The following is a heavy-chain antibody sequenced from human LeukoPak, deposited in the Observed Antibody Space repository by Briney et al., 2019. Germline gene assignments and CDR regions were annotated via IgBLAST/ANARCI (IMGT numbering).Heavy chain of an antibody. Sequence: PSQTLSLTCTVSGYAITSGGFSWNWIRQPPGKGLEWIGCIYDRGPAYYNPSLKSRFTISVDRPKNQFFLNVTSLTAADTAVYYCARSRQASGLFNSWDQGTLVVVSS. CDR2: IYDRGPA. D-gene: IGHD3-10*01. CDR3: ARSRQASGLFNS. J-gene: IGHJ5*01. V-gene: IGHV4-30-2*01. CDR1: GYAITSGGFS.